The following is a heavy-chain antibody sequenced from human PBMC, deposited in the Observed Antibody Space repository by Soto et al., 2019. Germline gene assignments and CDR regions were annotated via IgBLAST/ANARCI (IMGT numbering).Heavy chain of an antibody. V-gene: IGHV3-23*01. CDR2: ISSGGTTT. CDR3: AREGGSIGGWFGRKFDS. CDR1: GFAFSTHA. Sequence: LRLSCAASGFAFSTHAISWVRQAPWKGLEWVSSISSGGTTTFYAASVEGRFTISRDKSKNTLYLQMNSLRADDTAVYYCAREGGSIGGWFGRKFDSWGQGTQVTVSS. J-gene: IGHJ4*02. D-gene: IGHD6-19*01.